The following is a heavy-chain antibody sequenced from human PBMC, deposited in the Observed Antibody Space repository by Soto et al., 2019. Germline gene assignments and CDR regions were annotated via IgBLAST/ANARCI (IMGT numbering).Heavy chain of an antibody. D-gene: IGHD1-26*01. CDR2: IYYSGST. J-gene: IGHJ4*02. V-gene: IGHV4-59*08. Sequence: PSETLSLTCAVYGGSFSGYYWSWIRQPPGKGLEWIGYIYYSGSTNYNPSLKSRVTISVDTSKNQFSLKLSSVTAADTAVYYCARHSAQMGSFDYWGQGTLVTVSS. CDR3: ARHSAQMGSFDY. CDR1: GGSFSGYY.